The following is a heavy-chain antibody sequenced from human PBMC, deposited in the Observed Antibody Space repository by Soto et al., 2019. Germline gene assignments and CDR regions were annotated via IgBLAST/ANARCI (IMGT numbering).Heavy chain of an antibody. CDR3: ARGPFRPSAMDV. J-gene: IGHJ6*02. Sequence: QVQLMQSGTEIKKPGSSVKVSCKTSGDNFKKNVFTWVRQAPGQGLEGMGGTIPALGKTHYIEQFQGRVTINVDDATKTVYMEVRDLTSEDTAIYYCARGPFRPSAMDVWGQGTTVTVSS. CDR1: GDNFKKNV. D-gene: IGHD3-10*01. CDR2: TIPALGKT. V-gene: IGHV1-69*01.